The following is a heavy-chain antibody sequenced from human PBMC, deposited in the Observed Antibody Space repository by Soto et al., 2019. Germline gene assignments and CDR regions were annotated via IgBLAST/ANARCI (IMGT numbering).Heavy chain of an antibody. D-gene: IGHD6-19*01. V-gene: IGHV1-3*01. J-gene: IGHJ6*02. CDR3: ATYGYISGWHPADLHYGMDV. CDR1: GYTFTSYA. CDR2: INAGNGNT. Sequence: ASVKVSCKASGYTFTSYAMHWVRQAPGQRLEWMGWINAGNGNTKYSQKFQGRVTITRDTSASTAYMELSSLRSEDTAVYYCATYGYISGWHPADLHYGMDVWGQGTTVTVSS.